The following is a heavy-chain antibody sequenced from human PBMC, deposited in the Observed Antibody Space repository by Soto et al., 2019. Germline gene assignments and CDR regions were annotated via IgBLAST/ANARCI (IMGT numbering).Heavy chain of an antibody. J-gene: IGHJ4*02. CDR1: GFTFTGFE. Sequence: QPGGSLRLSCAVSGFTFTGFEMNWVRQAPGKGLEWISHITGGCDITHYADSVKGRFTISRDNAKNSLFLQMNSLRAEDTPVYYCARAIDYYDSRGYQDYWGQGTLVTVS. CDR2: ITGGCDIT. CDR3: ARAIDYYDSRGYQDY. D-gene: IGHD3-22*01. V-gene: IGHV3-48*03.